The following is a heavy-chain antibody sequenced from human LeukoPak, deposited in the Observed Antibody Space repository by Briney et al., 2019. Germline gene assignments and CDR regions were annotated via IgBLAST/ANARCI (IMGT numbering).Heavy chain of an antibody. Sequence: ASVKVSCKVSGYTLTELSMHWVRQAPGKGLEWMGGFDPEDGETIYAQKFQGRVTMTEDTSTGTAYMELSSLRSEDTAVYYCATLDGGPLYCSGGRCSQYNWCDPWGQGTLVTVSS. D-gene: IGHD2-15*01. CDR2: FDPEDGET. V-gene: IGHV1-24*01. CDR3: ATLDGGPLYCSGGRCSQYNWCDP. CDR1: GYTLTELS. J-gene: IGHJ5*02.